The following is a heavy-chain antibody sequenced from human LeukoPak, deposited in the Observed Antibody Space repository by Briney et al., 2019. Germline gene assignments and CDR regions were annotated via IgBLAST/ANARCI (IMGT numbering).Heavy chain of an antibody. Sequence: GGSLRLSCSASGFPLHDFYMNWVRQGPGEGLEWISYIGISSGNTKYADSVKGRFTISGDNAKNSLYLQMNNLRVENTAVYYCARDHNYAFDNWGQGTLVTVSS. CDR1: GFPLHDFY. J-gene: IGHJ4*02. V-gene: IGHV3-11*06. D-gene: IGHD1-1*01. CDR2: IGISSGNT. CDR3: ARDHNYAFDN.